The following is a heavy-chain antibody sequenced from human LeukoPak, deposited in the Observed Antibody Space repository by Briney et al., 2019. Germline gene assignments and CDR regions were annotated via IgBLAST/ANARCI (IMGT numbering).Heavy chain of an antibody. CDR1: GFTFNAHA. CDR3: AKDCNRGLPDY. V-gene: IGHV3-30*18. CDR2: ISDDGSKG. Sequence: GGSLGFSCAASGFTFNAHALHGVGQAPDKGLGGVAVISDDGSKGYYADSVKGRFTISRENSKNVLYLQMSSLRAEDTAVYYCAKDCNRGLPDYWGQGTLVIVSS. J-gene: IGHJ4*02. D-gene: IGHD2/OR15-2a*01.